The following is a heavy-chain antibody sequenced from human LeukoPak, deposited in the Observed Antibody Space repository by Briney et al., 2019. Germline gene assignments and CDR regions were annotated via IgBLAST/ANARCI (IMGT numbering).Heavy chain of an antibody. CDR2: MNPNSGNT. V-gene: IGHV1-8*01. D-gene: IGHD2/OR15-2a*01. CDR1: GYTFTSHD. Sequence: GASVKVSCKASGYTFTSHDINWVRQATGQGLEWMGWMNPNSGNTGYAQKFQGRVTMTRNTSISTAYMELSSLRSEDTAVYYCARENHAYYYYYYGMDVWGQGTTVTVSS. J-gene: IGHJ6*02. CDR3: ARENHAYYYYYYGMDV.